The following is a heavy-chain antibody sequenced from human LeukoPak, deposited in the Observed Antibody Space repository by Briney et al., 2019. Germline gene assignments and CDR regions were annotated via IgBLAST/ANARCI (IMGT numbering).Heavy chain of an antibody. J-gene: IGHJ4*02. Sequence: GASVKVSYKASGYTFTSYDIDWVRQATGQGLEWMGWMNPNSGNTGYAQKFQGRVTMTRNTSISTAYMELSSLRSEDTAVYYCARGFYRSGWTLGYWGQGTLVTVSS. V-gene: IGHV1-8*01. D-gene: IGHD6-19*01. CDR2: MNPNSGNT. CDR1: GYTFTSYD. CDR3: ARGFYRSGWTLGY.